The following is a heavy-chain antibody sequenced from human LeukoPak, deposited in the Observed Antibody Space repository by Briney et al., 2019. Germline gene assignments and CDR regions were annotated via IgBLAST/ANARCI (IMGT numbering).Heavy chain of an antibody. J-gene: IGHJ4*02. CDR2: IYYSGST. Sequence: SETLSLTCAVYGGSFSGYYWSWIRQPPGKGLEWIGYIYYSGSTYYNPSLKSRVTISVDTSKNQFSLKLSSVTAADTAVYYCARASTAMVTSYFDYWGQGTLVTVSS. D-gene: IGHD5-18*01. V-gene: IGHV4-34*09. CDR3: ARASTAMVTSYFDY. CDR1: GGSFSGYY.